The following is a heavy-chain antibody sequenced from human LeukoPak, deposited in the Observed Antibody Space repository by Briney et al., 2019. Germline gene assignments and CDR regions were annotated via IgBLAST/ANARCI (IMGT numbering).Heavy chain of an antibody. CDR3: AKTGGLVWSGYYTRFDP. CDR1: GLTFSSYA. Sequence: GGSLRLSCAASGLTFSSYAMSWVRQAPGKGLEWVSAISGSGGSTYYADSVKGRFTIFRDNSKNTLYLQMNSLRAEDTAVYYCAKTGGLVWSGYYTRFDPWGQGTLVTVSS. V-gene: IGHV3-23*01. CDR2: ISGSGGST. D-gene: IGHD3-3*01. J-gene: IGHJ5*02.